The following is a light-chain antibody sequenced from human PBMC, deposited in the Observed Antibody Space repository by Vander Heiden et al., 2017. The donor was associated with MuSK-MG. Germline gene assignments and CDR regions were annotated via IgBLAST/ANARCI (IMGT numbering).Light chain of an antibody. V-gene: IGLV2-14*01. CDR2: EVS. CDR1: SSDVGGYNY. Sequence: QSALTQPASVSGSPGQSITLSCTGTSSDVGGYNYVSWYQQHPGKAPKLMIYEVSNRPSGVSNRFSGSKSGNTASLTISGLQAEDEADYYCSSYTSSSTRLYVFGTGTKVTVL. J-gene: IGLJ1*01. CDR3: SSYTSSSTRLYV.